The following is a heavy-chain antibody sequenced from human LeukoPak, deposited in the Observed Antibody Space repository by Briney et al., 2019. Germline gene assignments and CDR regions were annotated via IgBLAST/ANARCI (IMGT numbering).Heavy chain of an antibody. Sequence: GGSLRLSCAASGFTFSSYSMNWVRQAQENGLEWVSYISSSTSTIYYADSVKGRFTISRDNAKNSLYLQMNSLRDEDTAVYYCARPFYDSGGYYYKSFDIWGQGTMVTVSS. CDR2: ISSSTSTI. V-gene: IGHV3-48*02. J-gene: IGHJ3*02. CDR3: ARPFYDSGGYYYKSFDI. D-gene: IGHD3-22*01. CDR1: GFTFSSYS.